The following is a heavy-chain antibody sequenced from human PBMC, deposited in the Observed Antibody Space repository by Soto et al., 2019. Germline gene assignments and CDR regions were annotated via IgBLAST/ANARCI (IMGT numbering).Heavy chain of an antibody. CDR2: INHSGST. D-gene: IGHD6-13*01. CDR1: GGSFSGYY. V-gene: IGHV4-34*01. J-gene: IGHJ6*02. CDR3: ARGLRGSWLDYYYYGMDV. Sequence: SETLSLTCAVYGGSFSGYYWSWIRKPPGKGLEWIGEINHSGSTNYNPSLKSRVTISVDTSKNQFSLKLSSVTAADTAVYYCARGLRGSWLDYYYYGMDVWGQGTTVTVSS.